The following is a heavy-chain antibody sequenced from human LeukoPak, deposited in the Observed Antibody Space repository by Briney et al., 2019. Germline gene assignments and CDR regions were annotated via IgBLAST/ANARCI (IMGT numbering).Heavy chain of an antibody. D-gene: IGHD3-22*01. CDR3: ARAGFYYDSSGPKVFNY. Sequence: GESLKISCNGSGYSFTSYWIGWVRQMPGKGLEWMGIIYPGDSDTRYSPSFQGQVTISADKSISTAYLQWSSLKASDTAMYYCARAGFYYDSSGPKVFNYWGQGTLVTASS. V-gene: IGHV5-51*01. CDR2: IYPGDSDT. J-gene: IGHJ4*02. CDR1: GYSFTSYW.